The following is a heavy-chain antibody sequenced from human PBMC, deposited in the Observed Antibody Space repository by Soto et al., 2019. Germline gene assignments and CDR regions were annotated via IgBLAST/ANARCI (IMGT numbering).Heavy chain of an antibody. D-gene: IGHD3-22*01. J-gene: IGHJ4*02. V-gene: IGHV1-3*01. CDR2: INAGNGNT. CDR3: AKEYYDSSGYYPPALLFDY. Sequence: QVQLVQSGAEVKKPGASVKVSCKASGYTFTSYAMHWVRQAPGQRLEWMGWINAGNGNTKYSQKFQGRVTITRDTAESTAYMELSSLRSDDTAVYYCAKEYYDSSGYYPPALLFDYWSQGTQVTISS. CDR1: GYTFTSYA.